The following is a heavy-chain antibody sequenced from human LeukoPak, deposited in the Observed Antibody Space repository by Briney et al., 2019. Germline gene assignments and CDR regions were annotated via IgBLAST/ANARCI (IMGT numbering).Heavy chain of an antibody. D-gene: IGHD2-15*01. V-gene: IGHV3-30*18. CDR2: ISYDGSNK. CDR1: GFTFSSHG. J-gene: IGHJ4*02. Sequence: GRSLRLSCAASGFTFSSHGMHWVRQAPGKGLEWVAVISYDGSNKYYADSVKGRFTISRDNSKNTLYLQMNSLRAEDTAVYYCAKDSHRYCSGGSCYSFDYWGQGTLVTVSS. CDR3: AKDSHRYCSGGSCYSFDY.